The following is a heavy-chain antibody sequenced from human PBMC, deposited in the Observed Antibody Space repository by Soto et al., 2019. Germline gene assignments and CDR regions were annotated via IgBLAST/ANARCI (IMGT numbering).Heavy chain of an antibody. Sequence: PSETVSLTCTVSGGSISSSSYYWGWIRQPPGKGLEWIGSIYYSGSTYYNPSLKSRVTISVDTSKNQFSLKLSSVTAADTAVYYCARLGSSVWLHDDFDMWGQGTMVT. D-gene: IGHD6-19*01. CDR3: ARLGSSVWLHDDFDM. V-gene: IGHV4-39*01. J-gene: IGHJ3*02. CDR2: IYYSGST. CDR1: GGSISSSSYY.